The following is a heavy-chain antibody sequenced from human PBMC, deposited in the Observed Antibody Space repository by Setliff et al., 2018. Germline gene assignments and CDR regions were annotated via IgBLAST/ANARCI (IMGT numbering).Heavy chain of an antibody. CDR2: TYYSGST. CDR3: ARAPRYFDPTGSYFDF. D-gene: IGHD3-22*01. Sequence: SETLSLTCAVSGFSISSGYYWGWIRQPPGKGLEWIASTYYSGSTYYNPSLKSRVTISVDTSKNQFSLKLTSVTAADTAVYYCARAPRYFDPTGSYFDFWGQGTLVTVSS. V-gene: IGHV4-38-2*01. J-gene: IGHJ4*02. CDR1: GFSISSGYY.